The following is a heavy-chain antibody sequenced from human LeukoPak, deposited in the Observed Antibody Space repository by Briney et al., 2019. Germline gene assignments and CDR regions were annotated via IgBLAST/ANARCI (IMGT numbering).Heavy chain of an antibody. J-gene: IGHJ6*03. Sequence: SGGSLRLSCAASGFTFSSYWMSWVRQAPGKGLEWVANIKQDGSEKYYVDSVKGLFTISRDNAKNSLYLQMNSLRAEDTAVYYCAREGSDWNYYYYMDVWGKGTTVTISS. V-gene: IGHV3-7*01. CDR2: IKQDGSEK. CDR3: AREGSDWNYYYYMDV. D-gene: IGHD6-19*01. CDR1: GFTFSSYW.